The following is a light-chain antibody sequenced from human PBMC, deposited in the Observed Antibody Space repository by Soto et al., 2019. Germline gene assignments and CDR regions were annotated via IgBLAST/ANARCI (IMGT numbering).Light chain of an antibody. CDR2: DAF. J-gene: IGKJ4*01. CDR1: QSVSSY. V-gene: IGKV3-11*01. CDR3: QQRSNWPST. Sequence: EIVLTQSPATLSLSPGERAALSCRASQSVSSYLAWYQQKPGQAPRLLFYDAFKRATDIPATFSGSGSGTDFTPIISSLEPEDFAVYYCQQRSNWPSTFGGGTKVEVK.